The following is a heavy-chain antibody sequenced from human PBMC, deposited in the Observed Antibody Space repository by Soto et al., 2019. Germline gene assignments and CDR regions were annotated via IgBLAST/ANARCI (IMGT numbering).Heavy chain of an antibody. CDR1: GFTFSSFE. D-gene: IGHD3-22*01. Sequence: GGSLRLSCAASGFTFSSFEMNWVRQAPGKGLEWVSYISSSGSTRYYADSVKGRFTISRDNAKNSLYLQMNSLRAEDTAVYYCARGLYYYDSSGYGARDAFDIWGQGTMVTVSS. CDR3: ARGLYYYDSSGYGARDAFDI. V-gene: IGHV3-48*03. CDR2: ISSSGSTR. J-gene: IGHJ3*02.